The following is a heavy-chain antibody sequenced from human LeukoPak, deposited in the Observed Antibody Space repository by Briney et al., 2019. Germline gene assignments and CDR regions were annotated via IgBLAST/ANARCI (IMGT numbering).Heavy chain of an antibody. CDR3: ARVKAYCGGDCYSSDDY. D-gene: IGHD2-21*01. CDR2: MNPNSGNT. J-gene: IGHJ4*02. Sequence: GASVKVSCKASGYTFTSYDINWVRQATGQGLEWMGWMNPNSGNTGYAQKFQGRVTMTRNTSISTAYMELSSLRSEDTAVYYCARVKAYCGGDCYSSDDYWGQGTLVTVSS. CDR1: GYTFTSYD. V-gene: IGHV1-8*01.